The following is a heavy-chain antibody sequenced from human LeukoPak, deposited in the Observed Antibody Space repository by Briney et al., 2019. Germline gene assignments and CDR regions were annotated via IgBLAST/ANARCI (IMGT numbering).Heavy chain of an antibody. CDR1: GFTFSSYG. CDR2: ISYDGSNK. CDR3: ARDFHLDQDIAAAGYLFDY. Sequence: GGSLRLSCAASGFTFSSYGMHWVRQAPGKGLEWVAIISYDGSNKYYADSVKGRFTISRDNSKNTLYLQMNSLRAEDTAVYYCARDFHLDQDIAAAGYLFDYWGQGTLVTVSS. D-gene: IGHD6-13*01. V-gene: IGHV3-30*03. J-gene: IGHJ4*02.